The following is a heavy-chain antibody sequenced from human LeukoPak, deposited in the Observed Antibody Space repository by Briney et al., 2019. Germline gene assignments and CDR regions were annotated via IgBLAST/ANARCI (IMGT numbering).Heavy chain of an antibody. Sequence: PGGSLRLSCAASGFTFDDYAMHWVRQAPGKGLEWVSLISGDGGSTYCADSVKGRFTISRDKSKNSLYLQMNSLRTEDTALYYCAKRNQGGYCSGGSCYDDWGQGTLVTVSP. CDR1: GFTFDDYA. CDR2: ISGDGGST. J-gene: IGHJ4*02. CDR3: AKRNQGGYCSGGSCYDD. D-gene: IGHD2-15*01. V-gene: IGHV3-43*02.